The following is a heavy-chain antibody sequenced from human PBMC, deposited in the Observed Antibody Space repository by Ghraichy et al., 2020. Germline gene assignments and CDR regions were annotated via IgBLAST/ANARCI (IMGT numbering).Heavy chain of an antibody. D-gene: IGHD3-3*01. J-gene: IGHJ4*02. CDR3: ARETIFGVERNLDY. CDR1: GGSISSYY. CDR2: IYYSGST. V-gene: IGHV4-59*01. Sequence: SETLSLTCTVSGGSISSYYWSWIRQPPGKGLEWIGYIYYSGSTNYNPSLKSRVTISVDTSKNQFSLKLSSVTAADTAVYYCARETIFGVERNLDYWGQGTLVTVSS.